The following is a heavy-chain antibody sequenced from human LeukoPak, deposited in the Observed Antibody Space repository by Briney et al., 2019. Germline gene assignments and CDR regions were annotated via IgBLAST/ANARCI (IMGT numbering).Heavy chain of an antibody. J-gene: IGHJ4*02. V-gene: IGHV3-7*01. CDR1: GFTFSSYW. CDR3: AREPSNYGDHYFDY. D-gene: IGHD4-17*01. Sequence: GGSLRLSYAASGFTFSSYWISWVRQAPGKGLERVANIKQDGSEKYYVDSVKGRFTISRDNAKNSLYLQMNSLRAEDTAVYYCAREPSNYGDHYFDYWGQGTLVTVSS. CDR2: IKQDGSEK.